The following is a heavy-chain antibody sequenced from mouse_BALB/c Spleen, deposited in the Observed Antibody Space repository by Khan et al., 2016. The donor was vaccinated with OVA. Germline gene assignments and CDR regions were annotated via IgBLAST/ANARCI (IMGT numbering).Heavy chain of an antibody. CDR2: IWSDGST. Sequence: QVQLKESGPGLVAPSQSLSISCTISGFSLTNYGVHWVRQPPGKGLEWLVVIWSDGSTTYNTALKSQLRIRKDNSKSQVFLKMNILQTNDTAMYYCARQPYYHYYIMDYWGQGTSVTVSS. CDR1: GFSLTNYG. J-gene: IGHJ4*01. V-gene: IGHV2-6-1*01. D-gene: IGHD2-10*01. CDR3: ARQPYYHYYIMDY.